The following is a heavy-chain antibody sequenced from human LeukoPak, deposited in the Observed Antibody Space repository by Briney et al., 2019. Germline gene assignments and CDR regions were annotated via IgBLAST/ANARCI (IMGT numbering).Heavy chain of an antibody. J-gene: IGHJ4*02. Sequence: PGGSLRLSCAASGFTFSSYSMNWVRQAPGKGLEWVSYISSSSSTTYYADSVKGRFTISRDNSRNTLYLQMNSLRAGDTAVYYCAKDDTIFGVVIPSYFDYWGQGTLVTVSS. D-gene: IGHD3-3*01. CDR3: AKDDTIFGVVIPSYFDY. CDR2: ISSSSSTT. V-gene: IGHV3-48*01. CDR1: GFTFSSYS.